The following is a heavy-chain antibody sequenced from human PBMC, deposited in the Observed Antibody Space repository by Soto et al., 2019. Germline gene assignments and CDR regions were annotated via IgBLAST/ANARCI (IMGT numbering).Heavy chain of an antibody. V-gene: IGHV4-59*01. CDR1: GGSISSYY. D-gene: IGHD6-13*01. CDR2: IYYSGST. CDR3: ARVIAAADHEGYYYYYYMDV. Sequence: SETLSLTCTVSGGSISSYYWSWIRQPPGKGLEWIGYIYYSGSTNYNPFLKSRVTISVDTSKNQFSLKLSSVTAADTAVYYCARVIAAADHEGYYYYYYMDVWGKGTTVTVSS. J-gene: IGHJ6*03.